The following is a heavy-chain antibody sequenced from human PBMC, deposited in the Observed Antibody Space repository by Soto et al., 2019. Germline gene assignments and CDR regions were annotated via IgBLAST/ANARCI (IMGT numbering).Heavy chain of an antibody. CDR3: ARDSRGRSGYYHPFDY. Sequence: PSETLSLTCTVSGGSISSGGYYWSWIRQHPGKGLEWIGYIYYSGSTYYNLSLKSRVTISVDTSKNQFSLKLSSVTAADTAVYYCARDSRGRSGYYHPFDYWGQGTLVTVSS. D-gene: IGHD3-22*01. V-gene: IGHV4-31*03. CDR2: IYYSGST. CDR1: GGSISSGGYY. J-gene: IGHJ4*02.